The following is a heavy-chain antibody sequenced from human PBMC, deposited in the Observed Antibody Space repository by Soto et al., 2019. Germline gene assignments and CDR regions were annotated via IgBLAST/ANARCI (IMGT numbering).Heavy chain of an antibody. CDR1: VFTFISYG. Sequence: GGSLRLSCAFSVFTFISYGMHWVRQAPGKGLVWVALISYDGRNKYYVDPVKGRFTISRDNSKNTLYMEMNSLRGEDTAVYYCARGGSAWSLDYWGQGTLVTVSS. D-gene: IGHD6-19*01. CDR3: ARGGSAWSLDY. CDR2: ISYDGRNK. J-gene: IGHJ4*02. V-gene: IGHV3-30*03.